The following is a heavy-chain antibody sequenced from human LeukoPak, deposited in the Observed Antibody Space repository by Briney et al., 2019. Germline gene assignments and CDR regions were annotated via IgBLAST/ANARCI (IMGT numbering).Heavy chain of an antibody. V-gene: IGHV3-21*01. CDR1: GFTFSSYN. CDR2: ISSSSSYI. CDR3: ASDSFGSGSYYPS. Sequence: GGSLRLSCAASGFTFSSYNMNWVRQAPGKGLEWVSSISSSSSYISYADPVKGRFTISRDNAKNSLYLQMNSLRAEGTAVYYCASDSFGSGSYYPSWGQGTLVTVSS. D-gene: IGHD3-10*01. J-gene: IGHJ4*02.